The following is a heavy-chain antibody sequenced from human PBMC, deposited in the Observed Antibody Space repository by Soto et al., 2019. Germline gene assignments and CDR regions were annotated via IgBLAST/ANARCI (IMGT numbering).Heavy chain of an antibody. CDR3: AKDAWFGELSV. Sequence: QVQLVESGGGVVQPGRSLRLSCAASGFTFSSYAMHWVRQAPGKGLEWVAVISYDGSNKYYADSVKGRFTISRDNSKNTLYLQMNSLRAEDTAVYYCAKDAWFGELSVWGQGTLVTVSS. J-gene: IGHJ4*02. CDR2: ISYDGSNK. D-gene: IGHD3-10*01. V-gene: IGHV3-30*04. CDR1: GFTFSSYA.